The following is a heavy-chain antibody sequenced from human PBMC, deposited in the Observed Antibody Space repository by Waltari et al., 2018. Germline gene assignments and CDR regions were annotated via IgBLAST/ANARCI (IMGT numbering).Heavy chain of an antibody. J-gene: IGHJ6*02. CDR1: GGSISPYY. CDR2: IYSSGST. CDR3: ARDRYYYSYGMDA. V-gene: IGHV4-4*07. Sequence: QVQLQESGPGLVKPSETLSLTCTVSGGSISPYYWSWIRQPAGKGLEWIGRIYSSGSTNYNPCLKRRVTMSVDTAKNQFSLKLSSVTAADTAVYYCARDRYYYSYGMDAWGQGTTVTVSS.